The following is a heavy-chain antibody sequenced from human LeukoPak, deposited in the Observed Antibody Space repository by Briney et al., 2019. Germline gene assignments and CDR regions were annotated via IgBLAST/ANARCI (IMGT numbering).Heavy chain of an antibody. CDR1: GFAFCNYG. D-gene: IGHD3-9*01. V-gene: IGHV3-23*01. J-gene: IGHJ6*03. Sequence: SGGNLRLSCAASGFAFCNYGMNWLPHAPGKGLEWGITISGSGESTYNADSLKGRFTISRDKSKNTLYLQMNSLRAEDTAIYYCAKDRPQVLRYFDWLLPNYMDVWGKGTTVTVSS. CDR3: AKDRPQVLRYFDWLLPNYMDV. CDR2: ISGSGEST.